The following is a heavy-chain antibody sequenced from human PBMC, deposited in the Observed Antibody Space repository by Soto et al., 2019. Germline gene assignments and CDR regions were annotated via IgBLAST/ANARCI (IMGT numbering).Heavy chain of an antibody. CDR1: GGSISSGGYY. CDR2: IYYSGST. CDR3: ARDARPDDYGGKSDNWYFDL. V-gene: IGHV4-31*03. Sequence: QVQLQESGPGLVKPSQTLSLTCTVSGGSISSGGYYWSWIRQHPGKGLEWIGYIYYSGSTYYNPSIKNRVTISVDTSKNQFAMKLSSVTAADTAVYYCARDARPDDYGGKSDNWYFDLWGRGTLVTVSS. D-gene: IGHD4-17*01. J-gene: IGHJ2*01.